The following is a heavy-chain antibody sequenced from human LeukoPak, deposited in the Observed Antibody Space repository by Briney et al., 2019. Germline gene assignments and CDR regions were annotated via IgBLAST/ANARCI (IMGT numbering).Heavy chain of an antibody. Sequence: SQTLSLTCTVSGGSISSGGYYWSWIRQPPGKGLEWIGYIYHSGSTYYNPSLKSRVTISVDRSKNQFSLKLSPVTAADTAVYYCAREAGRYSYWGQGTLVTVSS. D-gene: IGHD2-2*02. V-gene: IGHV4-30-2*01. CDR1: GGSISSGGYY. CDR2: IYHSGST. CDR3: AREAGRYSY. J-gene: IGHJ4*02.